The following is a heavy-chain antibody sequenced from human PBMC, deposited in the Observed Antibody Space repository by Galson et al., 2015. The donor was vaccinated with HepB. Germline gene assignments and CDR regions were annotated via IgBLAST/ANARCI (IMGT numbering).Heavy chain of an antibody. CDR3: VRVMAEAGRVDYMDV. CDR1: GGMFIFSNTG. Sequence: SVKVSCKVSGGMFIFSNTGYSWVRQAPGQGLEWMGGIIPMFGTANYVPKFQGRVSITADESTSTVNMEVSNLRYEDSAVYYCVRVMAEAGRVDYMDVWGKGTPVTVSS. V-gene: IGHV1-69*13. CDR2: IIPMFGTA. D-gene: IGHD6-13*01. J-gene: IGHJ6*03.